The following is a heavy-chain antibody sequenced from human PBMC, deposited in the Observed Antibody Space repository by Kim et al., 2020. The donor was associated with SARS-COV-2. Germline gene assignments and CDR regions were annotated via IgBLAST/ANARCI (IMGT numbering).Heavy chain of an antibody. Sequence: SVKVSCKASGGTFSSYAISWVRQAPGQGLEWMGGIIPIFGTANYAQKFQGRVTITADESTSTAYMELSSLRSEDTAVYYCAVIVGARRGSASYFDYWGQGTLVTVSS. CDR3: AVIVGARRGSASYFDY. J-gene: IGHJ4*02. D-gene: IGHD1-26*01. V-gene: IGHV1-69*13. CDR2: IIPIFGTA. CDR1: GGTFSSYA.